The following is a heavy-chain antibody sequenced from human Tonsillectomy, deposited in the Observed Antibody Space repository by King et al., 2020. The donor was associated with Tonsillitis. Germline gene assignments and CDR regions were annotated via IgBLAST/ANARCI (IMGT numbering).Heavy chain of an antibody. Sequence: VQLVESGAEVKKPGSSVKVSCKASGGTFSSYAINWVPQAPGQGLEWMGGSIPIFGTANYSQTFQGGGTITADESTSTAYMELSRRRPEDTAVYYWARDLNTMAYFYYYGMDVWGQGTTVTVSS. CDR2: SIPIFGTA. V-gene: IGHV1-69*01. CDR1: GGTFSSYA. J-gene: IGHJ6*02. D-gene: IGHD3-10*01. CDR3: ARDLNTMAYFYYYGMDV.